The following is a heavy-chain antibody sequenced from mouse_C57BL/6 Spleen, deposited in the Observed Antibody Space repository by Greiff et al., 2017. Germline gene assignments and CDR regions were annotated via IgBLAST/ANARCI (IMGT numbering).Heavy chain of an antibody. CDR3: SRRDYYGSSAFAY. J-gene: IGHJ3*01. CDR2: IYPGDGDT. Sequence: QVQLQQSGPELVKPGVSVKISCKASGYAFSSSWMNWVKQRPGKGLEWIGRIYPGDGDTNYNGKFKGKATLTADKSSSTAYMQLSSLTSEDSAVYFWSRRDYYGSSAFAYWGQGTLVTVSA. V-gene: IGHV1-82*01. D-gene: IGHD1-1*01. CDR1: GYAFSSSW.